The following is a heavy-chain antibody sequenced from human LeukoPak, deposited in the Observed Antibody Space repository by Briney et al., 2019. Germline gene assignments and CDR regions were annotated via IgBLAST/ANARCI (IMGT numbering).Heavy chain of an antibody. J-gene: IGHJ4*02. Sequence: PSETLSLTCAVYGGSFSGYYWSWIRQPPGKGLEWIGEINHSGSTNYNPSLKSRVTISVDTSKNQFSLKLSSVTAADTAVYYCARRIQSYSSGYYQDYWGQGTLVTVSS. D-gene: IGHD3-22*01. CDR3: ARRIQSYSSGYYQDY. CDR1: GGSFSGYY. CDR2: INHSGST. V-gene: IGHV4-34*01.